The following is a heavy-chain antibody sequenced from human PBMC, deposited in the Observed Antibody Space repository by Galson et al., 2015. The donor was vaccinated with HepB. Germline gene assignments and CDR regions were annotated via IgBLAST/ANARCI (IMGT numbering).Heavy chain of an antibody. J-gene: IGHJ3*02. Sequence: PALVKPTQTLTLTCTFSGFSLSTSGMCVSWIRQPPGKALEWLALIDWDDDKYYSTSLKTRLTISKDTSKNQVVLTMTNMDPVDTATYYCARILHPLLASAGGTTEKGSWGAFDIWGQGTMVTVSS. CDR2: IDWDDDK. D-gene: IGHD2-15*01. V-gene: IGHV2-70*01. CDR1: GFSLSTSGMC. CDR3: ARILHPLLASAGGTTEKGSWGAFDI.